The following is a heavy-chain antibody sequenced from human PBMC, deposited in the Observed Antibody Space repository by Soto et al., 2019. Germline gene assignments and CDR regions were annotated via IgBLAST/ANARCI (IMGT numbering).Heavy chain of an antibody. V-gene: IGHV1-2*02. J-gene: IGHJ6*02. Sequence: ASVKVSCKASGYTFTGYYMHWVRQAPGQGLEWMGWINPNSGGTNYAQKFQGRVTMARDTSISTAYMELSRLRSDDTAVYYCARVEYCDFWSGYYTGINYYGMDVWGQGTTVTVSS. CDR1: GYTFTGYY. D-gene: IGHD3-3*01. CDR2: INPNSGGT. CDR3: ARVEYCDFWSGYYTGINYYGMDV.